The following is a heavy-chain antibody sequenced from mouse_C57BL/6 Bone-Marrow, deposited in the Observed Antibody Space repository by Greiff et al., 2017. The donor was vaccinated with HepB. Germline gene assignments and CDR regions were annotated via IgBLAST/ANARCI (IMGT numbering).Heavy chain of an antibody. D-gene: IGHD1-1*01. CDR3: ARDYYGSSPHWYFDV. J-gene: IGHJ1*03. Sequence: EVQLQESGAELVKPGASVKLSCTASGFNIKDYYMHWVKQRTEQGLEWIGRIDPEDGETKYAPKFPGKATITADTSSNTAYLQLSSLTSEDTAVYYCARDYYGSSPHWYFDVWGTGTTVTVSS. CDR1: GFNIKDYY. V-gene: IGHV14-2*01. CDR2: IDPEDGET.